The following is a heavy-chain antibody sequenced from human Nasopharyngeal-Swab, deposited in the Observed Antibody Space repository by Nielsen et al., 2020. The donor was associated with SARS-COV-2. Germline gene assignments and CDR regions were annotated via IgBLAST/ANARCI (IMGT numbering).Heavy chain of an antibody. CDR2: IYPGDSDT. J-gene: IGHJ4*02. D-gene: IGHD6-6*01. Sequence: VRQMPGKGLVWMGIIYPGDSDTRYSPSFQGQVAISADKSISTAYVQWSSLKASDTAMYYCARRESSSWARGDYFDYWGQGTLVTVSS. CDR3: ARRESSSWARGDYFDY. V-gene: IGHV5-51*01.